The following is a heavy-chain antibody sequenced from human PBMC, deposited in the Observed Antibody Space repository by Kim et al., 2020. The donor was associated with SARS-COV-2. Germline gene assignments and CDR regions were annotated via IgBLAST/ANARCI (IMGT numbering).Heavy chain of an antibody. V-gene: IGHV4-39*01. Sequence: SETLSLTCTVSGSSISSTSYYWGWIRQPPGKGLEWIGSIYYSGSTYYNPSLKSRVTISVDTSKNQFSLKLSSVTAADTAVYYCARVESPLPFWSGYVHYYYYMDVWGKGTTVTVSS. CDR1: GSSISSTSYY. CDR2: IYYSGST. J-gene: IGHJ6*03. CDR3: ARVESPLPFWSGYVHYYYYMDV. D-gene: IGHD3-3*01.